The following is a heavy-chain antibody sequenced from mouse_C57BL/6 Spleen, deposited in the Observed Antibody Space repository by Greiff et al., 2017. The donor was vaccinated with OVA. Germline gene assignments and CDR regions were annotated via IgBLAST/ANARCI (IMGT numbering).Heavy chain of an antibody. V-gene: IGHV1-81*01. J-gene: IGHJ2*01. CDR2: IYPRSGNT. Sequence: VQGVESGAELARPGASVKLSCKASGYTFTSYGISWVKQRTGQGLEWIGEIYPRSGNTYYNEKFKGKATLTADKSSSTAYMELRSLTSEDSAVYFCASLNSNYAYFDYWGQGTTLTVSS. CDR3: ASLNSNYAYFDY. CDR1: GYTFTSYG. D-gene: IGHD2-5*01.